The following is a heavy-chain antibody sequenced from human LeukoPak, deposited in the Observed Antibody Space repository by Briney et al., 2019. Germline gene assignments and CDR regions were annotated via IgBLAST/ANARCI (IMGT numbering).Heavy chain of an antibody. V-gene: IGHV3-7*01. CDR2: IKQDGSEK. D-gene: IGHD1-26*01. CDR1: GFTFSSYW. Sequence: PGGSLRLSCAASGFTFSSYWMSWVRQAPGKGLEWVANIKQDGSEKYYVDSVKGRFTISRDNAKNSLYLQMNSLRAEDTAVYYCARVSGGFAPDRFDYWGQGTLVTVSS. CDR3: ARVSGGFAPDRFDY. J-gene: IGHJ4*02.